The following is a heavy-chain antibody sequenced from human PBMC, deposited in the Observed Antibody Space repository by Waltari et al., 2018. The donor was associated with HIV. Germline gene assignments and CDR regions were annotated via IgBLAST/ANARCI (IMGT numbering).Heavy chain of an antibody. D-gene: IGHD1-26*01. CDR3: ARHALRVGAAYWNFDL. Sequence: QLQLQESGPGLVKPSETLSLTCAVSGGSVSSSSYFWGWIRQPPGKGLEWVGRIYYTGSAYYNPSLKSRVTIPVDTSKNQFSLKVTSVTAADTAVYYCARHALRVGAAYWNFDLWGRGTLVTVSS. CDR1: GGSVSSSSYF. J-gene: IGHJ2*01. CDR2: IYYTGSA. V-gene: IGHV4-39*01.